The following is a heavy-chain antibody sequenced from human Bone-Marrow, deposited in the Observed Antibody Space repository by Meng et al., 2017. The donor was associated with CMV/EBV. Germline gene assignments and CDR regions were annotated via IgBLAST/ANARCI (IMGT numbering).Heavy chain of an antibody. Sequence: SETLSLTCTVSGGSISSYYWSWIRQSPGKRLEWIGYIYYSGSTNYNPSLKSRVTISVDTSKNQFSLKLSSVTAADTAVYYCARSPVTTPTYDYWGQGTLVTVSS. CDR2: IYYSGST. D-gene: IGHD4-17*01. V-gene: IGHV4-59*01. CDR1: GGSISSYY. J-gene: IGHJ4*02. CDR3: ARSPVTTPTYDY.